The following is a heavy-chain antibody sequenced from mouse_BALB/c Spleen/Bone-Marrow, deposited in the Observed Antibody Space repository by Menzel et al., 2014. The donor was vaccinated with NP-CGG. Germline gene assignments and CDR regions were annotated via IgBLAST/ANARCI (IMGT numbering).Heavy chain of an antibody. Sequence: VQLQQSGPGLVKPSQSLSLTCSVTGYSITSGYFWNWIRQFPGNKLEWMGYISYDGTNNYNPSLKNRISITRDTSKNHCFLKLNSVTTEDTATYYCARVSYRYNWYFDVWGAGTTVTVSS. CDR2: ISYDGTN. J-gene: IGHJ1*01. V-gene: IGHV3-6*02. D-gene: IGHD2-14*01. CDR3: ARVSYRYNWYFDV. CDR1: GYSITSGYF.